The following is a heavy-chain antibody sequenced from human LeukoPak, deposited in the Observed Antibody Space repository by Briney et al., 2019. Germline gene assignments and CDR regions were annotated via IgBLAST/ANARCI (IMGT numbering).Heavy chain of an antibody. CDR2: ISGSGGST. Sequence: PGGSLRLSCAASGFTFSSNATSWVRPAPGEGRGWVSAISGSGGSTYYADSVKGRFTISRDNSKNTLYLQMNSLRAGDTAVYYCAKAMVRGVFDYWGQGALVTVSS. CDR1: GFTFSSNA. J-gene: IGHJ4*02. V-gene: IGHV3-23*01. CDR3: AKAMVRGVFDY. D-gene: IGHD3-10*01.